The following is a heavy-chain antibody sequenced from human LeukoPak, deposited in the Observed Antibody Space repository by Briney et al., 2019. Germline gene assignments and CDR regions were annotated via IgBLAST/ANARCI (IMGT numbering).Heavy chain of an antibody. V-gene: IGHV3-15*01. J-gene: IGHJ4*02. CDR1: GFPFSDAL. Sequence: NAGGSLRLSCAASGFPFSDALMSWVRQAPGKGLEWVGRIKSKTDGGTTDYAAPVRGRFTISRDDSKNTLYLQMTSLKTEDTAVYYCSTGLSYWGQGTLVTVSS. CDR3: STGLSY. CDR2: IKSKTDGGTT. D-gene: IGHD3-16*01.